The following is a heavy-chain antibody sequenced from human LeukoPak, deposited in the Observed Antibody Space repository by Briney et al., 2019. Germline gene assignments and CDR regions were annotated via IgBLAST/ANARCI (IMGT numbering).Heavy chain of an antibody. CDR1: GFTFSDYY. D-gene: IGHD6-13*01. CDR2: ISSSGSTI. Sequence: GGSLRLSCAASGFTFSDYYMSWIRQAPGKRLEWVSYISSSGSTIYYADSVKGRFTISRDNAKNSLYLQMNSLRAEDTAVYYCARDAYSSTRSSYFDYWGQGTLVTVSS. V-gene: IGHV3-11*01. CDR3: ARDAYSSTRSSYFDY. J-gene: IGHJ4*02.